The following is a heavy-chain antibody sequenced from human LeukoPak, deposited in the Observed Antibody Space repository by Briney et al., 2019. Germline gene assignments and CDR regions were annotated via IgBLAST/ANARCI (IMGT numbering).Heavy chain of an antibody. V-gene: IGHV4-34*01. CDR3: ARGTVLTGYASFDY. CDR1: GGSFSGYY. J-gene: IGHJ4*02. Sequence: SETLSLTCAVYGGSFSGYYWTWLRQPPGKGLEWIGEIIHSGRTNYSPSLQSRITLTVDTSKNHFSLKLTSVTAADTAVYYCARGTVLTGYASFDYWGQGALVTVSS. D-gene: IGHD3-16*01. CDR2: IIHSGRT.